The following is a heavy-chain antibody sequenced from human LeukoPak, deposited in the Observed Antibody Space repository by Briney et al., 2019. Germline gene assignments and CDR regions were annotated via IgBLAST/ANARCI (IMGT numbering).Heavy chain of an antibody. J-gene: IGHJ4*02. D-gene: IGHD1-26*01. CDR1: GGYIATSSSY. Sequence: SETLSLTCNVSGGYIATSSSYWGWVRQPPGKGLEWIGSVFYSGNTYYSPSLRGRVTISVDTSKNQFSLRLSSVTAADTAVYSCARAAMGWGRYHFDSWGQGTLVTVSS. V-gene: IGHV4-39*07. CDR3: ARAAMGWGRYHFDS. CDR2: VFYSGNT.